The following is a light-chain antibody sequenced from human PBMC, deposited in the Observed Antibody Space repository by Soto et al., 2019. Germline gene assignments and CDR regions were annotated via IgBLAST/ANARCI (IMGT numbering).Light chain of an antibody. V-gene: IGLV2-14*01. CDR2: EVS. J-gene: IGLJ2*01. Sequence: QSALTQPASVSGSPGQSIAISCTGTSSDVVNYKYVSWYQQHPGKAPKLMIYEVSIRPSGVSDRVSGSKSGNTASLTISVLRPEDEAYYYCCSYAGSTTRVVFGGGTKVTVL. CDR1: SSDVVNYKY. CDR3: CSYAGSTTRVV.